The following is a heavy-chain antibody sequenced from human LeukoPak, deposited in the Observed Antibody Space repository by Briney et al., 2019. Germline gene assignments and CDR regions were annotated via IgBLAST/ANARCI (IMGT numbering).Heavy chain of an antibody. D-gene: IGHD5-18*01. CDR1: GFTFCSYG. CDR2: ISHDGTNK. V-gene: IGHV3-30*18. J-gene: IGHJ6*02. CDR3: AKARGYSYGSLRAYYYGMDV. Sequence: GRSLRLSCAASGFTFCSYGMHWVRQAPGKGLEWVAVISHDGTNKYYIDSVKGRFTVSRDNSKNTLYLQMNSLRAEDTALYYCAKARGYSYGSLRAYYYGMDVWGQGTTVTVSS.